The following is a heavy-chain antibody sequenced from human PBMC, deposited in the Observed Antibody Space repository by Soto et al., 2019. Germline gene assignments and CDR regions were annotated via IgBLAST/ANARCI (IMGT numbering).Heavy chain of an antibody. CDR2: IYYSGST. CDR1: GDSVSSGGYY. J-gene: IGHJ4*02. Sequence: SETLSLTCTVSGDSVSSGGYYWSWIRQPPGKGLEWIGYIYYSGSTNYNPSLKSRVTISVDTSKNQFSLKLSSVTAADTAVYYCARGGVAPIAARPPASDLDYWGQGTLVTVSS. V-gene: IGHV4-61*08. D-gene: IGHD6-6*01. CDR3: ARGGVAPIAARPPASDLDY.